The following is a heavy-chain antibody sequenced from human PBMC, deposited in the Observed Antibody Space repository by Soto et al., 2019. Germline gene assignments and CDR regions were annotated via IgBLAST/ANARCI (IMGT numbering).Heavy chain of an antibody. J-gene: IGHJ6*02. CDR1: GYSFTNYD. CDR2: MSPNSGNT. CDR3: ARDYDIVVVPAAIHYYYGMDV. V-gene: IGHV1-18*01. D-gene: IGHD2-2*02. Sequence: ASVKVSCKSSGYSFTNYDINWVRQAPGQGLEWMGWMSPNSGNTNYAQKLQGRVTMTTDTSTSTAYMELRSLRSDDTAVYYCARDYDIVVVPAAIHYYYGMDVWGQGTTVTVSS.